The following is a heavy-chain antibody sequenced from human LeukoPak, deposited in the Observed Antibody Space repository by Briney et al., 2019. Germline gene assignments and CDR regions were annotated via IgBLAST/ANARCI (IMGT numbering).Heavy chain of an antibody. D-gene: IGHD2-21*01. CDR2: LMRGGGTT. Sequence: QAGGSLRLSCSRTGFNFNMFAIHSVRQPPGKGLEWVSGLMRGGGTTNYADSVKGPFTLSIDTSKKMVFLQMNSLKSEDKALYYRAKEQRIRHCGDGVCMEGYYFDYWGQGTPVTVSS. J-gene: IGHJ4*02. CDR3: AKEQRIRHCGDGVCMEGYYFDY. V-gene: IGHV3-23*01. CDR1: GFNFNMFA.